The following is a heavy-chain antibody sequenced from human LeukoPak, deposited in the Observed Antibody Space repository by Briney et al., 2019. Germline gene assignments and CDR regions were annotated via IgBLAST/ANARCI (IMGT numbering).Heavy chain of an antibody. CDR1: GYTFTGYY. CDR2: INPNSDGT. J-gene: IGHJ4*02. CDR3: ARGGIAAAGKYLFDY. V-gene: IGHV1-2*02. Sequence: ASVKVSCKASGYTFTGYYMHWVRQAPGQGLEWMGWINPNSDGTNYAQKFQGRVTMTRDTSISTAYMELSRLRSDDTAVYYCARGGIAAAGKYLFDYWGQGTLVTVSS. D-gene: IGHD6-13*01.